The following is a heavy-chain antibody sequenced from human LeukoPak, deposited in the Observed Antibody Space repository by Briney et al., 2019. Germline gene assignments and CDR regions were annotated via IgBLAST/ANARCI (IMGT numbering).Heavy chain of an antibody. Sequence: ASVKVSCKASGYTFTSYSISWVRQAPGQGLEWMGWISAYNGNTNYAQKLQGRVTMTTDTSTSTAYMELRSLRSDDTAVYYCARGVTFGSSWYGPYNWFDPWGQGTLVTVSS. CDR3: ARGVTFGSSWYGPYNWFDP. CDR1: GYTFTSYS. J-gene: IGHJ5*02. V-gene: IGHV1-18*04. CDR2: ISAYNGNT. D-gene: IGHD6-13*01.